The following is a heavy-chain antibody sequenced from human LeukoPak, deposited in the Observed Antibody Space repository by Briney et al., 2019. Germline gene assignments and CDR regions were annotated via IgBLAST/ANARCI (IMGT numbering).Heavy chain of an antibody. D-gene: IGHD6-19*01. CDR3: AKAGIAVPATPEY. J-gene: IGHJ4*02. CDR2: ISSSGGTT. CDR1: GFTFGSYA. V-gene: IGHV3-23*01. Sequence: GGSLRLSCAASGFTFGSYAMNWVRQAPGKGLEWVSVISSSGGTTYYSDSVKGRFIISRDNSKNTLYLQMNSLRAEDTAVYYCAKAGIAVPATPEYCGQGTQVTVSS.